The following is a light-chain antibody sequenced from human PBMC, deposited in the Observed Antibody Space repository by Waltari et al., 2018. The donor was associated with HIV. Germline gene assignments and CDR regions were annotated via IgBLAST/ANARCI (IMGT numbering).Light chain of an antibody. J-gene: IGKJ2*01. V-gene: IGKV1-12*01. CDR2: HGS. CDR3: QQANTFPHT. CDR1: RVIHRD. Sequence: IHMRQSPTSMSAFVGANVPFICRASRVIHRDLAWYQQKPGKSPKLVIHHGSTLQSGVSPRFSASGSGAAFALAINNVQLEDFATYYCQQANTFPHTFGQGTKL.